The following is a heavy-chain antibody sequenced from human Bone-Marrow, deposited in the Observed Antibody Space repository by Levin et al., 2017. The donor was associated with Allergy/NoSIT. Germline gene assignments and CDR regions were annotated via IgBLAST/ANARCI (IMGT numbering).Heavy chain of an antibody. CDR3: ARAVDSGSYFRSDWYFDL. CDR1: GFTFSSYD. D-gene: IGHD1-26*01. J-gene: IGHJ2*01. V-gene: IGHV3-13*01. CDR2: IGTAGDT. Sequence: GGSLRLSCAASGFTFSSYDMHWVRQATGKGLEWVSAIGTAGDTYYPGSVKGRFTISRENAKNSLYLQMNSLRAGDTAVYYCARAVDSGSYFRSDWYFDLWGRGTLVTVSS.